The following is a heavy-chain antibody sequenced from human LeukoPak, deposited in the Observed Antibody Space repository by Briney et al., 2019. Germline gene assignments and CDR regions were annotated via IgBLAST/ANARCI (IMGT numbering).Heavy chain of an antibody. Sequence: PSETLSLTCAVSGGSIRNSSFYWGWIRQPPGKGLEWIGSIYYSGSTYYNPSLKSRVTISVDTSKNQFSLKLSSVTAADTAVYYCARRLVGATPAFDYWGQGTLVTVSS. J-gene: IGHJ4*02. CDR1: GGSIRNSSFY. V-gene: IGHV4-39*01. D-gene: IGHD1-26*01. CDR2: IYYSGST. CDR3: ARRLVGATPAFDY.